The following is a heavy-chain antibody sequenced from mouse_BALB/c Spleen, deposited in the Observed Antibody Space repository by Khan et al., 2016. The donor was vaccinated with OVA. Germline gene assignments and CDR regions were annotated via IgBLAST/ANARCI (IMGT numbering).Heavy chain of an antibody. J-gene: IGHJ3*01. CDR2: ISTGGHYT. CDR3: TRLAYYYNSEGFAY. CDR1: GFTFSTYG. V-gene: IGHV5-6*01. D-gene: IGHD1-1*01. Sequence: EVELVESGGDLVKPGGSLKLSCAASGFTFSTYGMSWVRQTPDMRLEWVATISTGGHYTYYPESVQGRFTISRDNAKNTLYLQMSSLKSEDTAIFYCTRLAYYYNSEGFAYWGQGTLVTVSA.